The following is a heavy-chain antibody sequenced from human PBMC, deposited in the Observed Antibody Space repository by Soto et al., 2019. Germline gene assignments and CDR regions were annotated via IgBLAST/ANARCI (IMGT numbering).Heavy chain of an antibody. CDR3: ARGGLGYNSAFDI. D-gene: IGHD5-12*01. CDR1: GFTFSSYA. Sequence: QVQLVESGGGVVQPGRSLRLSCAASGFTFSSYAMHWVRQAPGKGLEWVAVISYDGSNKYYADSVKGRFTISRDNYKNTLYLQMNSLRAEDTAVYYCARGGLGYNSAFDIWGQGTMVTVSS. CDR2: ISYDGSNK. J-gene: IGHJ3*02. V-gene: IGHV3-30-3*01.